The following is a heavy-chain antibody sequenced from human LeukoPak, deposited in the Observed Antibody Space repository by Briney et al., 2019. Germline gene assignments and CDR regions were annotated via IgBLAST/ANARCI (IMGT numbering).Heavy chain of an antibody. CDR2: ISGNGGST. CDR1: GITFSNFG. V-gene: IGHV3-23*01. J-gene: IGHJ1*01. Sequence: GGTLRLSCAASGITFSNFGMSWVRQAPGKGLEWVSGISGNGGSTYHADSVKGRFTISRDNSKNSLYLLMDSLRAEDTAMYYCATHRYTSSAYYFLQWGQGTLVTVSS. D-gene: IGHD6-13*01. CDR3: ATHRYTSSAYYFLQ.